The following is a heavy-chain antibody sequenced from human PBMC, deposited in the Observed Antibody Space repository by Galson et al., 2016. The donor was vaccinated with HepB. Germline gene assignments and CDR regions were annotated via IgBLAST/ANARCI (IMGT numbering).Heavy chain of an antibody. Sequence: SLRLSCAASGFNFRGYWMSWVRQAPGKGLEWVANIQQDGTERNYVDSVRGRFTISRDNAKDSLYLQMNSLRPEDTAVYYCARGNTFDYWGQGTLVTVAS. CDR2: IQQDGTER. J-gene: IGHJ4*02. V-gene: IGHV3-7*01. D-gene: IGHD4-11*01. CDR3: ARGNTFDY. CDR1: GFNFRGYW.